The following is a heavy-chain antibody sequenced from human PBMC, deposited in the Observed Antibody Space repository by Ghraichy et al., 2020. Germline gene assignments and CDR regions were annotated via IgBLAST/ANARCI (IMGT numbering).Heavy chain of an antibody. J-gene: IGHJ6*02. CDR1: GGSISSSSYY. CDR3: ARHTPFDYYYYYGMDV. D-gene: IGHD3-10*01. CDR2: IYYSGST. V-gene: IGHV4-39*01. Sequence: SETLSLTCTVSGGSISSSSYYWGWIRQPPGKGLEWIGSIYYSGSTYYNPSLKSRVTISVDTSKNQFSLKLSSVTAADTAVYYCARHTPFDYYYYYGMDVWGQGTTVTVSS.